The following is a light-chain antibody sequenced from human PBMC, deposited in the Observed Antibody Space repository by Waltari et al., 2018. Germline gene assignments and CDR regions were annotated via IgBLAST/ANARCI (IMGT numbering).Light chain of an antibody. J-gene: IGLJ3*02. Sequence: KFMLTQPHSVSESPGKTVTISCTGSGGSIATNYVQWYQQRPGSAPILLIFEDSQRPSGVPGRFPGSIDTSSNSASLTISGLKTEDEADYFCQSYDRTDWVFGGVTKLTVL. CDR2: EDS. V-gene: IGLV6-57*02. CDR3: QSYDRTDWV. CDR1: GGSIATNY.